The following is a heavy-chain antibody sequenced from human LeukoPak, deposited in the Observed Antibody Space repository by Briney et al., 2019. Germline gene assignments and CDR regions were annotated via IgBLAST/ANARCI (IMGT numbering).Heavy chain of an antibody. D-gene: IGHD6-19*01. V-gene: IGHV3-13*01. CDR2: IDTAGDT. CDR3: ARRVYNSGWYIDY. CDR1: GFTFSSYD. Sequence: GGSLRLSCAASGFTFSSYDMHWVRQATGKGLEWVSAIDTAGDTYYPGSVQGRFTISRENAKNSLYLQMNSLRAEDTAVYYCARRVYNSGWYIDYWGQGTLVTVSS. J-gene: IGHJ4*02.